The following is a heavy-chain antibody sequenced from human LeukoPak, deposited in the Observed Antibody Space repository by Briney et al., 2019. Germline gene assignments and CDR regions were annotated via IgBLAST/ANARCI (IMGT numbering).Heavy chain of an antibody. CDR1: KFSFSSYW. V-gene: IGHV3-74*01. J-gene: IGHJ5*02. D-gene: IGHD2-8*02. CDR3: ARVLTGSWDWFDP. CDR2: INSDGSRT. Sequence: PGGSLRLSCAASKFSFSSYWMHWVRQAPGKGLVWVSRINSDGSRTNYADSVKGRFTISRDNAKNTLYLQMSSLRAEDTAVYYCARVLTGSWDWFDPWGQGTLVTVPS.